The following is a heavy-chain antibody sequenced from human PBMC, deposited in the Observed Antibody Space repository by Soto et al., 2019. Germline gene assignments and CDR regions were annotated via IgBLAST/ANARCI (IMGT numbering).Heavy chain of an antibody. Sequence: GGSLRLSCAASGFIFSSYTMHWVRQAPGKGLEWVGVITYDGSNKYYADSVKGRFTISRDNSKNTLYLQMNSLRAEDTAVYYCAKDQTPVVATTSFDYWGQGTLVTVSS. V-gene: IGHV3-30*04. CDR1: GFIFSSYT. D-gene: IGHD5-12*01. J-gene: IGHJ4*02. CDR2: ITYDGSNK. CDR3: AKDQTPVVATTSFDY.